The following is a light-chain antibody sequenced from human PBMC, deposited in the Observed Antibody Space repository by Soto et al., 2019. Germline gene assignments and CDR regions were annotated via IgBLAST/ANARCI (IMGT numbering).Light chain of an antibody. CDR3: SPYAGSNNYV. CDR1: SSDVGGYDF. V-gene: IGLV2-8*01. J-gene: IGLJ1*01. CDR2: EVS. Sequence: QSVLTQPPSASGSPGQSVTISCTGTSSDVGGYDFVSWYQQHPGKAPKLMIHEVSKRPSGVPDRFSGSKSGNTASLTVSGLQAEDEADYYCSPYAGSNNYVFGTG.